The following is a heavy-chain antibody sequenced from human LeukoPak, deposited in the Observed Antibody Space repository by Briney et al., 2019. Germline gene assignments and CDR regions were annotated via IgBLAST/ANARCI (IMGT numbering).Heavy chain of an antibody. Sequence: GGSLRLSCAASGFPFSDYVMHWVRQAPGKGLEWVSSISSSSSYIFYADSVKGRFTISRDNAKNSLYLQMNSLRAEDTAVYYCARGGLGNFDWGQGTLVTVSS. V-gene: IGHV3-21*01. CDR3: ARGGLGNFD. J-gene: IGHJ4*02. D-gene: IGHD4-23*01. CDR1: GFPFSDYV. CDR2: ISSSSSYI.